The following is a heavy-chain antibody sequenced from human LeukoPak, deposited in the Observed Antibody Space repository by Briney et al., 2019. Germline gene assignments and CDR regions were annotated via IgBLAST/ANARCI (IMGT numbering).Heavy chain of an antibody. J-gene: IGHJ5*02. CDR2: IYYSGST. CDR1: GGSISSYY. D-gene: IGHD4-11*01. V-gene: IGHV4-59*01. Sequence: PSETLSLTCTVSGGSISSYYWSWIRQPPGKGLEWIGYIYYSGSTNYNPSLKSRVTISVDTSKNQFSLKLSSVTAADTAVYYCARGNKKWAYSNFGPGWFDPWGQGTLVTVSS. CDR3: ARGNKKWAYSNFGPGWFDP.